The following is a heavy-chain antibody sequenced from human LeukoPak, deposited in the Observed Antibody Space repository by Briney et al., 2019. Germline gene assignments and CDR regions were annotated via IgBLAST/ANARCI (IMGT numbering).Heavy chain of an antibody. CDR2: IISKAGGGTT. J-gene: IGHJ6*03. V-gene: IGHV3-15*01. Sequence: PGGSLRLSCAASGFTFSSYAMSWVRQTPGKGLEWVARIISKAGGGTTDYASPVKGRLIISRDDSKNMLYLQMNSLTIEDTAVYYCSTTVTGIAGMDVWGKGTTVTVSS. D-gene: IGHD4-17*01. CDR1: GFTFSSYA. CDR3: STTVTGIAGMDV.